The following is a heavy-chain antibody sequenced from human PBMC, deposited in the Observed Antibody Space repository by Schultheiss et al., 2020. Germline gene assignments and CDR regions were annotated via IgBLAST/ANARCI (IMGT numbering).Heavy chain of an antibody. D-gene: IGHD3-3*01. V-gene: IGHV3-30*18. CDR2: ISYDGSNK. CDR1: GFTFSSYG. Sequence: GESLKISCAASGFTFSSYGMHWVRQAPGKGLEWVTIISYDGSNKYYADSVKGRFTISRDNAKNSLYLQMNSLRAEDTAVYYCAKDRQLRFLENYGMDVWGQGTTVTVSS. CDR3: AKDRQLRFLENYGMDV. J-gene: IGHJ6*02.